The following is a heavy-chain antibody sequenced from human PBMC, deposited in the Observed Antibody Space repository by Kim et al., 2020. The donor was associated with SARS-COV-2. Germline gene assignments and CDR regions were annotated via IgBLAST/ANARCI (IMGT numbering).Heavy chain of an antibody. D-gene: IGHD3-3*01. CDR3: AKGYYDFWSGYSFYYYYGMDV. V-gene: IGHV3-23*01. CDR1: GFTFSSYA. Sequence: GGSLRLSCAASGFTFSSYAMSWVRQAPGKGLEWVSAISGSGGSTYYADSVKGRFTISRDNSKNTLYLQMNSLRAEDTAVYYCAKGYYDFWSGYSFYYYYGMDVWGQGTTVTVSS. J-gene: IGHJ6*02. CDR2: ISGSGGST.